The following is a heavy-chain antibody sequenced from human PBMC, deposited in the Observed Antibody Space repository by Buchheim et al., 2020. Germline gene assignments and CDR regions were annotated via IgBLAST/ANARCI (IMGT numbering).Heavy chain of an antibody. CDR1: GFTFSSYW. CDR3: ASTVTLGSPSTPAEYFQH. V-gene: IGHV3-33*08. CDR2: IWYDGSNK. Sequence: VQLVESGGGLVQPGGSLRLSCAASGFTFSSYWMSWVRQAPGKGLEWVAVIWYDGSNKYYADSVKGRFTISRDNSKNTLYLQMNSLRAEDTAVYYCASTVTLGSPSTPAEYFQHWGQGTL. J-gene: IGHJ1*01. D-gene: IGHD2-15*01.